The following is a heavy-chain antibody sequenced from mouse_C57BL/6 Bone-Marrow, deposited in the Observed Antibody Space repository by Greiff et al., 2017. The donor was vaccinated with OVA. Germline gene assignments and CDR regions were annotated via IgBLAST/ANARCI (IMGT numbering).Heavy chain of an antibody. CDR3: ASLVASYWYFDV. CDR2: IRNKANGYTT. J-gene: IGHJ1*03. CDR1: GFTFTDYY. D-gene: IGHD1-1*01. Sequence: EVKLMESGGGLVQPGGSLSLSCAASGFTFTDYYMSWVRQPPGQALEWLGFIRNKANGYTTEYSASVKGRFTISRDNSQSILYLQMNALRAEDSATYYCASLVASYWYFDVWGTGTTVTVSS. V-gene: IGHV7-3*01.